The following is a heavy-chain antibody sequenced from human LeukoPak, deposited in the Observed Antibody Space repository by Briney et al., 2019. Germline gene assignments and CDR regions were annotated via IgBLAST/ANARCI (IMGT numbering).Heavy chain of an antibody. CDR1: GVSISSNNW. V-gene: IGHV4-4*02. CDR3: ARVNINNWHSCDY. D-gene: IGHD1-1*01. Sequence: SETLSLTCAVSGVSISSNNWWGWVRQPPGKGLEWIGEIYRSGSPNYNPSLKSRVTISVDKSRNHFSLNLSSVTAADTAVYYCARVNINNWHSCDYWGQGTLVTVSS. J-gene: IGHJ4*02. CDR2: IYRSGSP.